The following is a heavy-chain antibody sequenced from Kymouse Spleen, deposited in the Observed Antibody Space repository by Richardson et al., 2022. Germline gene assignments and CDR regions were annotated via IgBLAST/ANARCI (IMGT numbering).Heavy chain of an antibody. CDR2: IYYSGST. CDR3: ARSYSSSSDYYYYGMDV. Sequence: QVQLQESGPGLVKPSQTLSLTCTVSGGSISSGGYYWSWIRQHPGKGLEWIGYIYYSGSTYYNPSLKSRVTISVDTSKNQFSLKLSSVTAADTAVYYCARSYSSSSDYYYYGMDVWGQGTTVTVSS. V-gene: IGHV4-31*03. D-gene: IGHD6-6*01. J-gene: IGHJ6*02. CDR1: GGSISSGGYY.